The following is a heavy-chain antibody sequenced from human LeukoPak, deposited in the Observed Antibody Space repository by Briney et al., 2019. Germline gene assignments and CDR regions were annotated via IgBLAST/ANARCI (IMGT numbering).Heavy chain of an antibody. CDR1: GYTLTSYG. J-gene: IGHJ5*02. D-gene: IGHD3-22*01. CDR3: ARSDPLYYYDSSGYYYAEGTFDP. V-gene: IGHV1-18*01. Sequence: ASVKVSCKASGYTLTSYGISWVRQAPGQGLEWMGWISAYNGNTNYAQKLQGRVTMTTDTSTSTAYMELRSLRSDDTAVYYCARSDPLYYYDSSGYYYAEGTFDPWGQGTLVTVSS. CDR2: ISAYNGNT.